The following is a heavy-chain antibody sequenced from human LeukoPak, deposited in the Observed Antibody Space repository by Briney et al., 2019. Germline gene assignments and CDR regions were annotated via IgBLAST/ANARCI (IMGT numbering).Heavy chain of an antibody. Sequence: GRSLRLSCAASGFTFSSYAMHWVRQAPGKGLEWVAVISYDGSSKYYADSVKGRFTISRDNSKNTLYLQMNSLRAEDTAVYYCANEYSKGDIWGQGTMVTVS. CDR1: GFTFSSYA. D-gene: IGHD4-11*01. CDR3: ANEYSKGDI. CDR2: ISYDGSSK. V-gene: IGHV3-30-3*02. J-gene: IGHJ3*02.